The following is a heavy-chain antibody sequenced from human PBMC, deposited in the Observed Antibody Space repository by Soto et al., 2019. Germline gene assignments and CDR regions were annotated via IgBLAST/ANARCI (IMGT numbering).Heavy chain of an antibody. J-gene: IGHJ4*02. CDR2: IYWDDDK. Sequence: TPENPRPTHPLSRNFAVFSFAISGLGKSWIRQPPGKALEWPALIYWDDDKRYSPSLKSRLTITKDTSKNQVALTMTNMDHVDTATYYCAHMRYSSSWYYFDYWGQGNLVTVSS. V-gene: IGHV2-5*02. CDR3: AHMRYSSSWYYFDY. D-gene: IGHD6-13*01. CDR1: VFSFAISGLG.